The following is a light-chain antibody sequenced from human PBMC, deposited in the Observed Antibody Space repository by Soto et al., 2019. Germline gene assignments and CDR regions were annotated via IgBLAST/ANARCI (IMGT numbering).Light chain of an antibody. CDR2: AAS. CDR1: QSVSTH. CDR3: QQSYSTPIT. Sequence: DIQMTQSPSCLCASVGDSVTIXCRASQSVSTHFSWYQQSAGEAPEHLISAASSLQKKGPPRFSGSGSATDFTPTISSRQPEDFATYFCQQSYSTPITFGQGTRLEIK. V-gene: IGKV1-39*01. J-gene: IGKJ5*01.